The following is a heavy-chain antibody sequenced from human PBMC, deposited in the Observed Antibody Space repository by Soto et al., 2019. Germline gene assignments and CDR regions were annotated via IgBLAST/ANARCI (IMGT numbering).Heavy chain of an antibody. J-gene: IGHJ4*02. CDR2: INPSGGST. Sequence: QVQLVQSGAEVKKPGASVKVSCKASGYTFTSYYMHWVRQAPGQGLEWMGIINPSGGSTSYAQKFQGRVTMTRDTSTSTVYMELSSLRSEDTAVYYCARDPSQLLWFGELLYGPYYFDYWGQGTLVTVSS. CDR1: GYTFTSYY. CDR3: ARDPSQLLWFGELLYGPYYFDY. V-gene: IGHV1-46*01. D-gene: IGHD3-10*01.